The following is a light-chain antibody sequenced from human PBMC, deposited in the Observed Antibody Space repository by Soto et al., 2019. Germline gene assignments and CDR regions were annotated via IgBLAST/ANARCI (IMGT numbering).Light chain of an antibody. J-gene: IGLJ3*02. CDR2: NDS. Sequence: QSVLIQPPSASGTPGQRVTISCSGSSSNIGSNTVHWFQQVPGMAPRLLIYNDSQRPSGVPDRFSGSRSGTSASLAISGLESDHEADFYCASWDVSLEAWVFGGGTKLTVL. V-gene: IGLV1-44*01. CDR3: ASWDVSLEAWV. CDR1: SSNIGSNT.